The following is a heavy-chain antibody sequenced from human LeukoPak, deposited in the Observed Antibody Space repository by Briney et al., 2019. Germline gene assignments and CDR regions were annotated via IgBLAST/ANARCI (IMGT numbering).Heavy chain of an antibody. CDR2: INHSGST. CDR1: AGSVSGYY. V-gene: IGHV4-34*01. Sequence: SETLSLTCTGSAGSVSGYYWSWLRQRPGKGLEWLGEINHSGSTNYNTCLKRRVTITVATSKNQFSLNLSSWTAATTADDFWRVGERMWANGSYDYWGQGTLVTVSS. CDR3: RVGERMWANGSYDY. J-gene: IGHJ4*02. D-gene: IGHD1-26*01.